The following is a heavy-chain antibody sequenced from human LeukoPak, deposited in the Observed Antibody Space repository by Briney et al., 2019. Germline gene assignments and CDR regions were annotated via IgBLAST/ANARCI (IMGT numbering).Heavy chain of an antibody. Sequence: GGSLRLSRAASGFTFSNYDMHWVRQATGKGLEWVSAIGPAGDTYYPDSVKGRFTISRENAKNSLCLQMNSLRAGDTAVYYCARGRTSIAAAGTEWFDPWGQGTLVTVSS. CDR1: GFTFSNYD. CDR2: IGPAGDT. J-gene: IGHJ5*02. D-gene: IGHD6-13*01. V-gene: IGHV3-13*04. CDR3: ARGRTSIAAAGTEWFDP.